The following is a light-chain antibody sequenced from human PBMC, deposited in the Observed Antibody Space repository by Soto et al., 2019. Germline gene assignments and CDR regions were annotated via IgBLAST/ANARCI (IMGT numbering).Light chain of an antibody. CDR3: QNYDSDPIT. Sequence: DIQMTQSPSTLSGSVGDRVTITCRASQTISSWLAWYQQKPGKAPKLLIYKASTLKSGVPSRFSGSGSGTEFTLTISSLQPDDIATYYCQNYDSDPITFGQGTKVDIK. CDR1: QTISSW. J-gene: IGKJ1*01. V-gene: IGKV1-5*03. CDR2: KAS.